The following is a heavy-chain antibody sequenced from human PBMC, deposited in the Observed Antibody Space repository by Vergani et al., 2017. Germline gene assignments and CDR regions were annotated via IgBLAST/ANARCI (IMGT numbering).Heavy chain of an antibody. J-gene: IGHJ6*02. CDR2: IIPILGIA. D-gene: IGHD2-2*01. CDR1: GGTFSSYT. CDR3: ARQGYCSSTSCYGYYYYYGMDV. V-gene: IGHV1-69*02. Sequence: QVQLVQSGAEVKKPGSSVKVSCKASGGTFSSYTISWVRQAPGQGLEWMGSIIPILGIANYAQKFQGRVTITADKSTSTAYMELSSLRSEDTAVYYCARQGYCSSTSCYGYYYYYGMDVWGQGTTVTVSS.